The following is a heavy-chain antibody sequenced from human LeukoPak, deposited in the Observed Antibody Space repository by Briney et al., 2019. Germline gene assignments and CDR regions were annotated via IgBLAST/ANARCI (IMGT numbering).Heavy chain of an antibody. D-gene: IGHD5-18*01. J-gene: IGHJ4*02. Sequence: GGSLRLSCAASGFTFSSYSMNWVRQAPGKGLEWVSSISSSSSYIYYADSVKGRFTISRDNAKNSLYLQMNSLRAEDTAVYYCARAKGGYSYGPFDYWGQGTLVTVSS. V-gene: IGHV3-21*01. CDR2: ISSSSSYI. CDR1: GFTFSSYS. CDR3: ARAKGGYSYGPFDY.